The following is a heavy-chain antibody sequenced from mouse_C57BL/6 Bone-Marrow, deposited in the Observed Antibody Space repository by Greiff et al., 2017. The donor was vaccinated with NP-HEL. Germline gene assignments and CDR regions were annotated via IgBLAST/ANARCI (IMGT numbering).Heavy chain of an antibody. D-gene: IGHD1-1*01. CDR2: IWGVGST. J-gene: IGHJ4*01. V-gene: IGHV2-6*01. CDR3: ATGSSHYYYAMDY. Sequence: VKVVESGPGLVAPSQSLSITCTVSGFSLTSYGVDWVRQSPGKGLEWLGVIWGVGSTNYNSALKSRLSISKDNSKSQVFLKMNSLQTDDTAMYYCATGSSHYYYAMDYWGQGTSVTVSS. CDR1: GFSLTSYG.